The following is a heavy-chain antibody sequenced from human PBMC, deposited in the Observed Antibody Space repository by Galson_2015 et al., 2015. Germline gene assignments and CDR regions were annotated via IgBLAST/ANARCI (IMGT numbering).Heavy chain of an antibody. Sequence: SLRLSCAASGFTLDDYAMHWVRQAPGKGLEWVSGISWNSGSIGYADSVKGRFTISRDNAKNSLYLQMNSLRAEDTALYYCAKDARDIVVVPANYYYYYMDVWGKGTTVTVSS. D-gene: IGHD2-2*01. CDR2: ISWNSGSI. CDR1: GFTLDDYA. CDR3: AKDARDIVVVPANYYYYYMDV. J-gene: IGHJ6*03. V-gene: IGHV3-9*01.